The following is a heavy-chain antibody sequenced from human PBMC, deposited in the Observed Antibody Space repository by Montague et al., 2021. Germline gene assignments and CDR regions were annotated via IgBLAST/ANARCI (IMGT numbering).Heavy chain of an antibody. Sequence: TLSLTCSVSGGSINTDSYYWSWIRQRPGKGLEWLGNPPLRGTTYYNPSLSRRLSISLDTSRNHLSLQLTSVTAADTAVYYCAIDGSVSYVGWFNPWGQGALVTVSS. CDR3: AIDGSVSYVGWFNP. CDR1: GGSINTDSYY. CDR2: PPLRGTT. J-gene: IGHJ5*02. D-gene: IGHD5/OR15-5a*01. V-gene: IGHV4-31*03.